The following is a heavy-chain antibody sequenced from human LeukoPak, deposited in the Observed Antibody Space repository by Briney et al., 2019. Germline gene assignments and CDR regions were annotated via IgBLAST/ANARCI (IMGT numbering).Heavy chain of an antibody. Sequence: GRSLRLSCAASGFTFSSYGMHWVRQAPGKGLEWVAVIWYDGSNKYYADSVKGRFTISRDNSKNTLYLQMNSLRAEDTAVYYCARDLWFGSNDYWGQGTLVTVSS. V-gene: IGHV3-33*01. CDR2: IWYDGSNK. CDR1: GFTFSSYG. CDR3: ARDLWFGSNDY. J-gene: IGHJ4*02. D-gene: IGHD3-10*01.